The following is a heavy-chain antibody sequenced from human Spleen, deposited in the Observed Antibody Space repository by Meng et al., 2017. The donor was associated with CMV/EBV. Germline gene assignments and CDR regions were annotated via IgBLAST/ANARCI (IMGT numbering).Heavy chain of an antibody. J-gene: IGHJ6*02. Sequence: GESLKISCAVSGFTVGNSYMTWVRQAPGKGLEWVSLIYSGGTINYADSVKGRFTISRDNAKNTLFLQMNSLRPDDTALYYCAKGQRTSIYYYGMDVWGQGTTVTVSS. CDR1: GFTVGNSY. D-gene: IGHD2-2*01. CDR2: IYSGGTI. CDR3: AKGQRTSIYYYGMDV. V-gene: IGHV3-53*05.